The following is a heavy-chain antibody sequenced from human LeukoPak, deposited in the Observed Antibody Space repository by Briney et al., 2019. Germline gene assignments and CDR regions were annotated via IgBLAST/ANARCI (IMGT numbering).Heavy chain of an antibody. CDR1: GFTFSRFA. D-gene: IGHD3-22*01. J-gene: IGHJ4*02. V-gene: IGHV3-23*01. Sequence: GGSRRLSCSASGFTFSRFAMTWVRQLPGRGLEWVSSISGNGHQTYYADSVKGRFSVSRDNSKNILYLQMDSLRADDSALYYCAKDANYFDSSGYLIPFDYWGQGTLVTVSS. CDR2: ISGNGHQT. CDR3: AKDANYFDSSGYLIPFDY.